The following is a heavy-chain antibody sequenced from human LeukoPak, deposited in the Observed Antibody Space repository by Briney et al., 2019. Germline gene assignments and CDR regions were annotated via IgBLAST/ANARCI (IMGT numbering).Heavy chain of an antibody. CDR2: ISYDGSNK. D-gene: IGHD3-22*01. Sequence: SCKASGYTFTSYYMHWVRQAPGKGLEWVAVISYDGSNKYYADSVKGRFTISRDNSKNTLYLQMNSLRAEDTAVYYCASSSSGYYWNFDYWGQGTLVTVSS. J-gene: IGHJ4*02. CDR3: ASSSSGYYWNFDY. V-gene: IGHV3-30-3*02. CDR1: GYTFTSYY.